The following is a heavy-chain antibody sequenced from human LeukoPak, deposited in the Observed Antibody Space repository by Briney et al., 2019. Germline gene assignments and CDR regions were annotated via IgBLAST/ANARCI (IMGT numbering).Heavy chain of an antibody. CDR2: ISHEGGVQ. CDR3: AKESNPSIAAELDP. Sequence: PGGSLRLSCAASGFSFSNFGMQWVRQAPGKGLEWVAVISHEGGVQFYADSVKGRFTFSRDNSKNTLHLQMSSLRVVDTAVYYCAKESNPSIAAELDPWGQGTLVTVSS. D-gene: IGHD6-6*01. V-gene: IGHV3-30*18. CDR1: GFSFSNFG. J-gene: IGHJ5*02.